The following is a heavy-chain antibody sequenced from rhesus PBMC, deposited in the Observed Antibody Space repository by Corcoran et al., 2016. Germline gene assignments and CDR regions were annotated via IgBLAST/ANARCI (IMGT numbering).Heavy chain of an antibody. CDR1: GGSISGYYY. J-gene: IGHJ2*01. CDR3: ARRSGSWNDNWYVDL. V-gene: IGHV4-73*01. Sequence: QVKLQQWGEGLVKPSETLSLTCAVYGGSISGYYYWSWIRQPPGKGLEWIGYIYGNSASTNYNPSPQTRVTISKDTSKNQFSRKLSSVTAADTAVYYCARRSGSWNDNWYVDLWGPGTPITISS. CDR2: IYGNSAST. D-gene: IGHD6-25*01.